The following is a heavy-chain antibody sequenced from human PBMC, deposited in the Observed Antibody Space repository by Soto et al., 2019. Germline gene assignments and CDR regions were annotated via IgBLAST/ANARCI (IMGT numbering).Heavy chain of an antibody. J-gene: IGHJ6*02. CDR2: IKSKTDGGTT. Sequence: GGSLRLSCAASAFTFSNAWMSWVRQAPGKGLEWVGRIKSKTDGGTTDYAAPVKGRFTISRDDSKNTLYLQMNSLKTEDTAVYYCTTAFGVLRDFDWPYYYGMDVWGQGTTVTVAS. V-gene: IGHV3-15*01. CDR1: AFTFSNAW. CDR3: TTAFGVLRDFDWPYYYGMDV. D-gene: IGHD3-9*01.